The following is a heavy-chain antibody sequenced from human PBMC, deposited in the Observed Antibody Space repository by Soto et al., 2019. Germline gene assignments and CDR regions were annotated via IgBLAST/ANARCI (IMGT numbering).Heavy chain of an antibody. J-gene: IGHJ6*02. CDR1: GFTVSSNY. CDR2: IYSGGST. CDR3: ARDRIPTGMDV. Sequence: EVQLVESGGGLVQPGGSLRLSCAASGFTVSSNYMSWVRQAPGKGLEWVSGIYSGGSTYYADSVNGRFTISRDNSKNTLYLQMNSLRAEDTAVYYCARDRIPTGMDVWGQGTTVTVSS. V-gene: IGHV3-66*01.